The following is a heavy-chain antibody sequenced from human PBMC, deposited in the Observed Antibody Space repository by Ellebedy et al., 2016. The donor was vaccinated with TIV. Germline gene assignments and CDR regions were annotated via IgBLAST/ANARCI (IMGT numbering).Heavy chain of an antibody. CDR2: IYHSGST. CDR1: GGSISSSNW. V-gene: IGHV4-4*02. Sequence: SETLSLTCAVSGGSISSSNWWSWVRQPPGKGLEWIGEIYHSGSTNYNPSLKSRVTISVDKSKNQFSLRLSSVTAADTAVYYCARDLSNRYCSGGSCYSAPYYYYYGMDVWGQGTTVTVSS. D-gene: IGHD2-15*01. CDR3: ARDLSNRYCSGGSCYSAPYYYYYGMDV. J-gene: IGHJ6*02.